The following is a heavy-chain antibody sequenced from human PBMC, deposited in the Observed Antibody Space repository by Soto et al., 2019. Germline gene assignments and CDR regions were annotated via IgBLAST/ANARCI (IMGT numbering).Heavy chain of an antibody. J-gene: IGHJ6*03. CDR2: ISASGGDA. CDR3: AKQLELRNYYYYMDV. D-gene: IGHD1-7*01. V-gene: IGHV3-23*01. Sequence: PGGSLRLSCAASGFTFTSSAMSWVRQAPGRGLEWVSTISASGGDAFYADYVKGRVTISRDNPKNTLFLQVNSLRAEDTAVYYCAKQLELRNYYYYMDVWGKGTTVTVSS. CDR1: GFTFTSSA.